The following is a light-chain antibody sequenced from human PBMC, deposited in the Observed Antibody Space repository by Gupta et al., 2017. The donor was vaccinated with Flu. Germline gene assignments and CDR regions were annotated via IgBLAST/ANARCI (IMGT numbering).Light chain of an antibody. CDR3: QQYNCNFLT. CDR2: MAS. Sequence: DIQMTHSPSTLSASVGDRVTITCRASQDVDRWVAWYQQKPGKAPRVLIFMASGVLNGVPSRFTDNGSGTEFTFTISRLQPDDFATYYCQQYNCNFLTFGQGTRVDIK. J-gene: IGKJ1*01. CDR1: QDVDRW. V-gene: IGKV1-5*03.